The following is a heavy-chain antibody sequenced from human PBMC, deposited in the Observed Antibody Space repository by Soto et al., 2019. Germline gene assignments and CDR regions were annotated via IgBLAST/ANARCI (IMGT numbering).Heavy chain of an antibody. CDR2: ISYDGSNK. Sequence: QVQLVESGGGVVQPGRSLRLSCAASGFTFSSYGMHWVRQAPGKGLEWVAVISYDGSNKYYADSVKGRFTISRDNSKNTLYLQMNSLRAEGTAVYYCAKSGYGDPIDYWGQGTLVTVSS. D-gene: IGHD4-17*01. J-gene: IGHJ4*02. V-gene: IGHV3-30*18. CDR3: AKSGYGDPIDY. CDR1: GFTFSSYG.